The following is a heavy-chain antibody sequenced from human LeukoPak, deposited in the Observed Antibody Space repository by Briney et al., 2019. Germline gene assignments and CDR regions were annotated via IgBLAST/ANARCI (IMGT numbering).Heavy chain of an antibody. V-gene: IGHV3-9*01. D-gene: IGHD2-2*01. J-gene: IGHJ3*02. Sequence: PGGSLRLSCAASGFTFDDYAMHWVRQGPGKGLGWVSGISWNSGGIGYVDSVKGRFTISRDNAKNSLYLQMNSLRAEDTALYYCAKGRSTSSLGGAFDIWGQGTMVTVSS. CDR1: GFTFDDYA. CDR2: ISWNSGGI. CDR3: AKGRSTSSLGGAFDI.